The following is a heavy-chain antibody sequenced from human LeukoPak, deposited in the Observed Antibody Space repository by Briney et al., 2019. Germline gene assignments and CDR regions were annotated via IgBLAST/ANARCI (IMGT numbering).Heavy chain of an antibody. CDR2: INTDGSST. V-gene: IGHV3-74*01. CDR1: GFTFSSYW. CDR3: ARGAVEAAADLFDY. J-gene: IGHJ4*02. Sequence: GGSLRLSCAASGFTFSSYWMHWVRQAPGKGLVWVSRINTDGSSTSYADSVKGRFTISRDNAKNTLYLQMNSLRAEDTAVYYCARGAVEAAADLFDYWGQGTLVTVSS. D-gene: IGHD6-13*01.